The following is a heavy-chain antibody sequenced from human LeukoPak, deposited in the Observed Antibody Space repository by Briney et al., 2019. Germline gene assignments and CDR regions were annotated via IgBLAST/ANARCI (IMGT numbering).Heavy chain of an antibody. CDR1: GYTFTSYA. CDR3: AREPPVAGDHYYAMDV. Sequence: ASVKVSCKASGYTFTSYAMHWVRQAPGQSPEWLGWINTGNGNTKYSQIFQGRVTITTDTSASTVFMELSSLRSEDTAVYYCAREPPVAGDHYYAMDVWGQGTTVSVSS. D-gene: IGHD6-19*01. V-gene: IGHV1-3*04. J-gene: IGHJ6*02. CDR2: INTGNGNT.